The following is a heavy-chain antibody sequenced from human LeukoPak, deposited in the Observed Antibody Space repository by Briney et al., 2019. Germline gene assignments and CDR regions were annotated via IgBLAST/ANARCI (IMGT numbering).Heavy chain of an antibody. V-gene: IGHV3-23*01. J-gene: IGHJ4*02. Sequence: GESLRLSCAASGFTFSNYAMTWVRQAPGKGLEWVSSISTSGDSTAYAASVEGRFTISRDNSKNTLCLQLNSLRAEDTAVYYCARGRGSPYYFDCWGQGTLVTVSS. CDR1: GFTFSNYA. CDR2: ISTSGDST. D-gene: IGHD1-26*01. CDR3: ARGRGSPYYFDC.